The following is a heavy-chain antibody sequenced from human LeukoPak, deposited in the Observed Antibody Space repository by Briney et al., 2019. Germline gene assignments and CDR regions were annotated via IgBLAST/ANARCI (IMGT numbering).Heavy chain of an antibody. J-gene: IGHJ4*02. Sequence: ASVKVSCKVSGYTLTELSMHWVRQAPGKGLEWMGGFDPEDGETIYAQKFQGRVTMTEDTSTDTAYMELSSLRSEDTAVYYCATDRPKSGSYPLDYWGQGTLVTVSS. CDR2: FDPEDGET. D-gene: IGHD1-26*01. CDR1: GYTLTELS. V-gene: IGHV1-24*01. CDR3: ATDRPKSGSYPLDY.